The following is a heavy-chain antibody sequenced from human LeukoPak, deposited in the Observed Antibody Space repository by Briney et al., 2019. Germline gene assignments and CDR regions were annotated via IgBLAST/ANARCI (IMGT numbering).Heavy chain of an antibody. CDR2: IIPILGIA. CDR3: ARSRGIRWLQPHFDY. V-gene: IGHV1-69*04. J-gene: IGHJ4*02. CDR1: GGTFSSYA. D-gene: IGHD5-24*01. Sequence: SVKVSCKASGGTFSSYAISWVRQAPGQGLEWMGRIIPILGIANYAQKFQGRVTITADKSTSTAYMELSSLRSEDTAVYYCARSRGIRWLQPHFDYWGQGTLVTVSS.